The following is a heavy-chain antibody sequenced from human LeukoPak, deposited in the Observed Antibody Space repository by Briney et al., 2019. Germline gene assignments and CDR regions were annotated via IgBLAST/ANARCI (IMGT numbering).Heavy chain of an antibody. D-gene: IGHD1-7*01. CDR2: INPNSGGT. CDR1: GYTFTGYY. CDR3: ARATGTMAFWY. Sequence: ASVTVSCKASGYTFTGYYMHWVRQAPGQGLEWMGWINPNSGGTYYAQKFQGRVTMTRDTSISTAYMELSRLRSDDTAVYYCARATGTMAFWYWGQGTLVTVSS. J-gene: IGHJ4*02. V-gene: IGHV1-2*02.